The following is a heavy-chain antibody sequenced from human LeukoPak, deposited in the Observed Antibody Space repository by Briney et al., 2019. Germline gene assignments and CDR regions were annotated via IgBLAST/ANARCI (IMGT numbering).Heavy chain of an antibody. CDR3: AKDIFEYSSSSDAFDI. Sequence: GRSLRLSCAASGFTLDDYAMHWVRQAPGKGLEWVSGISWNSGSIGYADSVKGRFTISRDNAKNSLYLQMNSLRAEDTALYYCAKDIFEYSSSSDAFDIWGQGTMVTVSS. V-gene: IGHV3-9*01. CDR1: GFTLDDYA. J-gene: IGHJ3*02. CDR2: ISWNSGSI. D-gene: IGHD6-6*01.